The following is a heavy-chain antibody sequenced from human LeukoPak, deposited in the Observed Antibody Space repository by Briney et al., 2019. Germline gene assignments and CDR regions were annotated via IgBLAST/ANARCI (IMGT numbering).Heavy chain of an antibody. CDR1: GGSISSYY. V-gene: IGHV4-59*01. CDR3: ARAQRGYSYGLYFDY. D-gene: IGHD5-18*01. CDR2: IYYSGST. J-gene: IGHJ4*02. Sequence: TSETLSLTCTVSGGSISSYYWSWIRQPPGKGLEWIGHIYYSGSTNYNPSLKSRVTISVDTSKNQFSLKLSSVTAADTAVYYCARAQRGYSYGLYFDYWGQGTLVTVSS.